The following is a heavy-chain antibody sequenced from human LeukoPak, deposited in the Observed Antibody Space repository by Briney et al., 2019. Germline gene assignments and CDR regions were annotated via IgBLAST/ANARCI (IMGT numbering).Heavy chain of an antibody. D-gene: IGHD2-2*01. CDR3: ARDQTPGSIVVVPAAMSYYYYGMDV. V-gene: IGHV3-21*01. CDR1: GLTFSSYS. J-gene: IGHJ6*02. CDR2: ISSSSSYI. Sequence: GGSLRLSCAASGLTFSSYSMNWVRQAPGKGLEWVSSISSSSSYIYYADSVKGRFTISRDNAKNSLYLQMNSLRAEDTAVYYCARDQTPGSIVVVPAAMSYYYYGMDVWGQGTTVTVSS.